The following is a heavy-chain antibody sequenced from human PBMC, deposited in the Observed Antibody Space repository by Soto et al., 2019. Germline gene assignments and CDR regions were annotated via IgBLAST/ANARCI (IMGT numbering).Heavy chain of an antibody. Sequence: PSETLSLTCAVYGGSFSGYYWSWIRQPPGKGLEWIGEVTHSGSTNYNPSLKSRITISVDTSKNQFSLKLSSVTAADTAVYYCARGFSGRTSSWYGTWGQGTLVTVSS. D-gene: IGHD6-13*01. J-gene: IGHJ5*02. CDR3: ARGFSGRTSSWYGT. CDR2: VTHSGST. V-gene: IGHV4-34*01. CDR1: GGSFSGYY.